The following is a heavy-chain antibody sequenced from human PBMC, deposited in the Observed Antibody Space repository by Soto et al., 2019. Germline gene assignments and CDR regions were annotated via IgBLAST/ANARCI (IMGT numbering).Heavy chain of an antibody. CDR1: GGTSSSYS. CDR3: AREGDTREGRGVFFS. V-gene: IGHV1-69*06. Sequence: QVKLVQSGAEVKQPGSSVNVSCKPSGGTSSSYSFSWVRQAPGQGLEGMGGINPIFGTVHYAQNFRGRVTITADKSTNIVHMELSSLRSEDTAVFYCAREGDTREGRGVFFSWGQGTLVSVSS. CDR2: INPIFGTV. D-gene: IGHD3-16*01. J-gene: IGHJ5*02.